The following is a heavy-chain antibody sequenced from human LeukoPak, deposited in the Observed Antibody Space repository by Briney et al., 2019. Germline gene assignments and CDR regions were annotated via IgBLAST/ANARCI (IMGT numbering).Heavy chain of an antibody. Sequence: ASVKVSCKASGYTFTGYYMHWVRQAPGQGLEWMGWINPNNGGTNYAQKFQGRVTLTSDTSISTAYMELSSLRSDDTAVYYCARDLLGAEGTIKYDAFDIWGQGTLVTVSS. CDR1: GYTFTGYY. J-gene: IGHJ3*02. CDR2: INPNNGGT. D-gene: IGHD1-7*01. CDR3: ARDLLGAEGTIKYDAFDI. V-gene: IGHV1-2*02.